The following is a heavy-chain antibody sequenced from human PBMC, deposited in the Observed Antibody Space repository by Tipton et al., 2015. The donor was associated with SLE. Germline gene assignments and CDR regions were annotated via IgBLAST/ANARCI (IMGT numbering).Heavy chain of an antibody. CDR2: INDSGPT. J-gene: IGHJ3*02. V-gene: IGHV4-39*01. D-gene: IGHD1-7*01. CDR1: GGSISSGSYY. CDR3: AGWNFVPMTGGCDI. Sequence: TLSLTCTVSGGSISSGSYYWAWIRQPPGKGLERIGNINDSGPTSYNPSLKSRFTMSVDTSQNQFSLTLRSVTAADTAIYYCAGWNFVPMTGGCDIWGKGTMV.